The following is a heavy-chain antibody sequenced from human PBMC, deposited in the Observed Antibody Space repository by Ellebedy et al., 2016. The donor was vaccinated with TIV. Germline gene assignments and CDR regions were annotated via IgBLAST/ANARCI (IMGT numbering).Heavy chain of an antibody. D-gene: IGHD6-13*01. V-gene: IGHV5-10-1*01. CDR2: IDPSDSYT. CDR3: AMVREAAAGTFDY. J-gene: IGHJ4*02. CDR1: GYSFTSYW. Sequence: GESLKISCKCSGYSFTSYWISWVRQMPGKGLEWIGRIDPSDSYTNYSPSFQGNVTISTDKSINTAYLQWSSLKASDTAMYYCAMVREAAAGTFDYWGQGTLVTVSS.